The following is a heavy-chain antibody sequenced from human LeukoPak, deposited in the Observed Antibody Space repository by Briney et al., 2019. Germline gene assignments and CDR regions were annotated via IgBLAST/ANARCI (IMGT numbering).Heavy chain of an antibody. CDR2: INGSSSYK. V-gene: IGHV3-11*05. Sequence: GGSLRLSCAASGFTFSDYHRTWIRQAPGKGLEWISYINGSSSYKRNPASVKGRFTISRNNAKNFLFLQMNSLRAEDTALYYCVRDISGYYFDYWGQGTLVTVSS. CDR1: GFTFSDYH. CDR3: VRDISGYYFDY. D-gene: IGHD3-22*01. J-gene: IGHJ4*02.